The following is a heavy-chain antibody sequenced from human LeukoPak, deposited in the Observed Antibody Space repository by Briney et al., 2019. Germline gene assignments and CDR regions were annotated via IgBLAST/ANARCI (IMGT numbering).Heavy chain of an antibody. CDR3: VRDGVLTVGY. CDR2: ISSSGNTI. D-gene: IGHD2-8*01. J-gene: IGHJ4*02. Sequence: QTGGSLRLSCAASGFTFSSYSMNWVRQAPGKGLEWISYISSSGNTIHYADSVKGRFTISRDNAKNLLYLQMNSLRAEDTAVYYCVRDGVLTVGYWGRGTLVIVSS. CDR1: GFTFSSYS. V-gene: IGHV3-48*04.